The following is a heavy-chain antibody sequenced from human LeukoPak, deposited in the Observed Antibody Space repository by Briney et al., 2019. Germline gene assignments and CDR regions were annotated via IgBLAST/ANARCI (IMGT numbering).Heavy chain of an antibody. CDR3: ARDKALGYYGLDV. Sequence: SETLSLTCAVSGYSISSGYYWGWIRQPPGKGLEWIGSIYHSGSTYYNPSLKSRVTISVDKSKNQFSLKLSSVTAADTAVYYCARDKALGYYGLDVWGEGTTVTVSS. J-gene: IGHJ6*04. CDR1: GYSISSGYY. V-gene: IGHV4-38-2*02. CDR2: IYHSGST.